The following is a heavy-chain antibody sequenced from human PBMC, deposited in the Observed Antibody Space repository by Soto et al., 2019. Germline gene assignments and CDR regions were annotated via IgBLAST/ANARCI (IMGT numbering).Heavy chain of an antibody. CDR2: IYYSGST. D-gene: IGHD4-17*01. J-gene: IGHJ3*02. CDR1: GGSISSSNYY. Sequence: SETLSLTCTVSGGSISSSNYYWGWIRQPPGKGLEWIGNIYYSGSTYYNPSLKSRVTISVDTSKNQFSLRLSPVTAADTAVYYCARLGRRSTVTTNAFDIWGQGTMVTVSS. V-gene: IGHV4-39*01. CDR3: ARLGRRSTVTTNAFDI.